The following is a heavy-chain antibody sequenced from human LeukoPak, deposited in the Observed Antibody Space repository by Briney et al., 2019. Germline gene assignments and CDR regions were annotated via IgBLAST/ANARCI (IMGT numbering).Heavy chain of an antibody. V-gene: IGHV3-7*01. Sequence: PGGSLRLSCAASGFTFTTYWMHWVRQAPGKGLERVANIKQDGSEKYYVDSAKGRFTISRDNGKNSVYLQMNSLRAEDTAVYYCARDGGHGGDLDYWGQGTLVTVSS. CDR1: GFTFTTYW. D-gene: IGHD2-21*02. J-gene: IGHJ4*02. CDR3: ARDGGHGGDLDY. CDR2: IKQDGSEK.